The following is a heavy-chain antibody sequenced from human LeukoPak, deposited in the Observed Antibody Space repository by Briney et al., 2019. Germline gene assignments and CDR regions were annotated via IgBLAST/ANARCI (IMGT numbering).Heavy chain of an antibody. D-gene: IGHD3-10*01. V-gene: IGHV3-23*01. Sequence: PGGSLRLSCAASGFPFSSDALSWVRQAPGRGLEWVSRIGGSGGRKDYADSVKGGFTISRDYSKNTLYLQMSSLIAEDTAVYDCAKLVRTIIWFLDYWGQGTLVTVSS. CDR1: GFPFSSDA. CDR3: AKLVRTIIWFLDY. J-gene: IGHJ4*02. CDR2: IGGSGGRK.